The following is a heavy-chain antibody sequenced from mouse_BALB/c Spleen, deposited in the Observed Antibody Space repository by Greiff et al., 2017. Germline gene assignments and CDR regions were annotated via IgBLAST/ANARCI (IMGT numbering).Heavy chain of an antibody. D-gene: IGHD2-4*01. V-gene: IGHV1-82*01. CDR1: GYAFSSSW. J-gene: IGHJ2*01. CDR3: ARFDYDRAFDY. CDR2: IYPGDGDT. Sequence: QVQLQQSGPELVKPGASVKISCKASGYAFSSSWMNWVKQRPGQGLEWIGRIYPGDGDTNYNGKFKGKATLTADKSSSTAYMQLSSLTSVDSAVYFCARFDYDRAFDYWGQGTTLTVSS.